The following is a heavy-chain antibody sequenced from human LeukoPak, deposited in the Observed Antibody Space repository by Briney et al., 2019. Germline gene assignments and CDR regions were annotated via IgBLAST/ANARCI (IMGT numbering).Heavy chain of an antibody. CDR3: AREPLNSGYYYFDY. D-gene: IGHD3-22*01. J-gene: IGHJ4*02. CDR2: ISSSSSYI. Sequence: GGSLRLSCAASGFTFSSYSMNWVRQAPGKGLEWVSSISSSSSYIYYADSVKGRFTISRDNAKNSLYLQMNSLRAEDTAVYYCAREPLNSGYYYFDYWGQGTLVTVSS. CDR1: GFTFSSYS. V-gene: IGHV3-21*01.